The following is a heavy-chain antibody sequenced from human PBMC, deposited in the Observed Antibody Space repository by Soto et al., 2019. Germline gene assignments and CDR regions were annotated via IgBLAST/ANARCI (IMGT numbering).Heavy chain of an antibody. CDR1: GGTFNNYP. D-gene: IGHD5-12*01. CDR2: SIPIFGTA. J-gene: IGHJ6*02. CDR3: ARGRGYSGDDHYYYFDMDV. Sequence: SVKVSCKASGGTFNNYPITWVRQAPGEGLEWMGGSIPIFGTANYAQKFRGRVTISVDESTSTAYMELSSLRSEDTAVYYCARGRGYSGDDHYYYFDMDVWGQGTTVTVS. V-gene: IGHV1-69*13.